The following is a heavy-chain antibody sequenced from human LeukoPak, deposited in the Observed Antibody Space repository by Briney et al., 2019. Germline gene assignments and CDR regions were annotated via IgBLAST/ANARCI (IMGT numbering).Heavy chain of an antibody. CDR1: GGSISSYY. Sequence: SSETLSLTCTVSGGSISSYYWSWIRQPPGKGLEWIGYIYYSGSTNYNPSLKSRVTISVDTSKNQFSLKLSSVTAADTAVYYCARQYSGYEDFDYWGQGTLVTASS. CDR2: IYYSGST. V-gene: IGHV4-59*01. D-gene: IGHD5-12*01. CDR3: ARQYSGYEDFDY. J-gene: IGHJ4*02.